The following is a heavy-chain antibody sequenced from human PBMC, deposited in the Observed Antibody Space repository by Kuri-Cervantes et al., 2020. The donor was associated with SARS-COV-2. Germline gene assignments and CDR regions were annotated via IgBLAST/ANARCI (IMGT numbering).Heavy chain of an antibody. CDR3: AKDSSTMIAAAGDN. J-gene: IGHJ4*02. V-gene: IGHV3-23*01. CDR1: GFTFSNAW. Sequence: GGSLRLSCAAPGFTFSNAWMSWVRQAPGKGLEWVSAISGSGGSTYYADSVKGRFTISRDNSKTTLYLQMNSLRAEDTAVYYFAKDSSTMIAAAGDNWGQGTLVTVSS. D-gene: IGHD6-13*01. CDR2: ISGSGGST.